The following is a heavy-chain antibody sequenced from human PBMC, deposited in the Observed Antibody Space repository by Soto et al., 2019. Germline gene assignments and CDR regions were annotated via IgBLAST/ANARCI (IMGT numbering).Heavy chain of an antibody. V-gene: IGHV3-7*01. Sequence: GGFLRLSCAASGFTFSSYWMTWVRQAPGKGLEWVANIKQDGSEKYYVDSVRGRFTMSRDNAKNSLYLQMNSLRAEDTAVYYCARVVGATQMDFDYWGQGTLVTVSS. CDR3: ARVVGATQMDFDY. CDR1: GFTFSSYW. J-gene: IGHJ4*02. CDR2: IKQDGSEK. D-gene: IGHD1-26*01.